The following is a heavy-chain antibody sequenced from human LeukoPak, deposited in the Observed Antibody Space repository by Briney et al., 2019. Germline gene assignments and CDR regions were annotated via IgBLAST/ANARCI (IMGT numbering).Heavy chain of an antibody. V-gene: IGHV1-69*06. Sequence: SVKVSCKASGGTFSSYAISWVRQAPGQGLEWMGRIIPIFGTANYAQKFQGRVTITADKSTSTAYMELSSLRSEDTAVYYCASSTPYDSCGPAYWGQGTLVTVSS. CDR3: ASSTPYDSCGPAY. D-gene: IGHD3-22*01. CDR2: IIPIFGTA. J-gene: IGHJ4*02. CDR1: GGTFSSYA.